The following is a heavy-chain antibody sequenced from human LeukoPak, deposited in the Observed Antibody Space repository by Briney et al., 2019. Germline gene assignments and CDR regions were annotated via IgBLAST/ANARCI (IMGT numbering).Heavy chain of an antibody. CDR1: GYTFTSYG. J-gene: IGHJ5*02. V-gene: IGHV1-18*01. CDR3: ARDSYLGYSNYGWFDP. D-gene: IGHD4-11*01. CDR2: ISAYNGNT. Sequence: ASVKVSCKASGYTFTSYGISWVRQAPGQGLEWMGWISAYNGNTNYAQKLQGRVTMTTDTSTSTAYMELRSLRSDHTAVYYCARDSYLGYSNYGWFDPWGQGTLVTVSS.